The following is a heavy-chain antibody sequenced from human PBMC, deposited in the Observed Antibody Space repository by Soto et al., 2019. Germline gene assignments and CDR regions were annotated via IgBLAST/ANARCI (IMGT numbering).Heavy chain of an antibody. Sequence: GGSPRLSCEASGFTFSRSGMHWVRQAPGKGLEWVAVISYDGSNKYYTDSVKGRFTISRDNSKNTLYLQMNSLRAEDTAVYYCAKDLHRPGMNDYYGMDVWGQGTTVTVSS. D-gene: IGHD6-13*01. CDR1: GFTFSRSG. J-gene: IGHJ6*02. V-gene: IGHV3-30*18. CDR3: AKDLHRPGMNDYYGMDV. CDR2: ISYDGSNK.